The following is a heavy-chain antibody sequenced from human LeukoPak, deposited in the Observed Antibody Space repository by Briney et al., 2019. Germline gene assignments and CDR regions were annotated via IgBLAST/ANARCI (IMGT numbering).Heavy chain of an antibody. CDR3: AKEIFSGLLYIDY. J-gene: IGHJ4*02. CDR2: INWNGGST. CDR1: GFTFDDYG. V-gene: IGHV3-20*04. D-gene: IGHD5-12*01. Sequence: GGSLRLSCAASGFTFDDYGMSWVRQAPGKGLEWVSGINWNGGSTGYADSVKGRFTISRDNSKNTVYLQMNSLRPEDMAVYYCAKEIFSGLLYIDYWGQGTLVTVSS.